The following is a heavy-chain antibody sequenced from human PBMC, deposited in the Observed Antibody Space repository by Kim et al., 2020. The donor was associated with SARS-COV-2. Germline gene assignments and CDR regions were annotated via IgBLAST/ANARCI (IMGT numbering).Heavy chain of an antibody. D-gene: IGHD2-2*01. CDR1: GGSFSGYY. CDR2: INHSGST. Sequence: SETLSLTCAVYGGSFSGYYWSWIRQPPGKGLEWIGEINHSGSTNYNPSLKSRVTISVDTSKNQFSLKLSSVTAADTAVYYCARGWRHCSSTSCYLYYYY. V-gene: IGHV4-34*01. CDR3: ARGWRHCSSTSCYLYYYY. J-gene: IGHJ6*01.